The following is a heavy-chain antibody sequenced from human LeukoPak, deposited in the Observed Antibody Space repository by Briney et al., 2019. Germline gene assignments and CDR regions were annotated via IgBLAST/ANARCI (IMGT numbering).Heavy chain of an antibody. CDR3: ARDEVWSRYCRSTSCFGWNWFDP. Sequence: ASVKVSCKASGYTFTSQNIHWVRQAPGQGLEWMGIINPSGGSTSYAQKFQGRVTMTRDTSTSTVYMELSSLRSEDTAVYYCARDEVWSRYCRSTSCFGWNWFDPWGQGTLVTVSS. D-gene: IGHD2-2*01. J-gene: IGHJ5*02. CDR1: GYTFTSQN. V-gene: IGHV1-46*01. CDR2: INPSGGST.